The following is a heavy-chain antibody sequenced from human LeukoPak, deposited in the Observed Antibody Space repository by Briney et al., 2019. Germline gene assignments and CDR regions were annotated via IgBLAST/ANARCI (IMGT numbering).Heavy chain of an antibody. CDR2: SRIKADGYIT. Sequence: GGSLRLSCAVSGFSFSDHYLDWVRRTPGRGLEWVGRSRIKADGYITQYAASVKDRFTISRDESKDSLHLQMNSLKTEDTAVYYCVRGLNSFDLWGQGTPVTVSS. J-gene: IGHJ4*02. V-gene: IGHV3-72*01. CDR3: VRGLNSFDL. CDR1: GFSFSDHY.